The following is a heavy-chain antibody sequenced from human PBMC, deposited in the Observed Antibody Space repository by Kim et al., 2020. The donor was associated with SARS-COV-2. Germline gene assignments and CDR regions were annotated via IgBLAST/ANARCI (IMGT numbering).Heavy chain of an antibody. CDR3: AREHDYEFDY. CDR2: IYYSGST. D-gene: IGHD3-22*01. Sequence: SETLSLTCTVSGGSISSYYWSWIRQPPGKGLEWIGYIYYSGSTNYNPSLKSRVTISVDTSKNQFSLKLSSVTAADTAVYYCAREHDYEFDYWGQGTLVTVSS. V-gene: IGHV4-59*13. CDR1: GGSISSYY. J-gene: IGHJ4*02.